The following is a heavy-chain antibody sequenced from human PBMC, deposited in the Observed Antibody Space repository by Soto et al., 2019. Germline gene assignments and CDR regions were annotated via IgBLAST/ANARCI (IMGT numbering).Heavy chain of an antibody. D-gene: IGHD3-3*01. J-gene: IGHJ6*02. CDR2: ISDGGERT. CDR3: ARDRSTDFGLDV. V-gene: IGHV3-23*01. CDR1: GFTFSDYV. Sequence: EVQLLESGGDLLKPGGSLRLSCVASGFTFSDYVMSWVRQVPGKGLAWVSSISDGGERTDYRDSVRGRFTISRDNARFKLHLQMNSLRVDDTAIYFCARDRSTDFGLDVWCQGTTVAVSS.